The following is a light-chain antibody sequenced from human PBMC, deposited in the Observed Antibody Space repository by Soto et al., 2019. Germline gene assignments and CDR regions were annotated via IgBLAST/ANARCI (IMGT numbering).Light chain of an antibody. Sequence: EIVLTQSPGTLSLSPGERATLSCRASQSVSSSFLAWYQQKPGQAPRLLIYGASTRATGIPDRVSGSGSGTDFTLTISRLEPEDVAVDDCQQYDSSPPNTFGQGTKLEIK. CDR3: QQYDSSPPNT. J-gene: IGKJ2*01. V-gene: IGKV3-20*01. CDR2: GAS. CDR1: QSVSSSF.